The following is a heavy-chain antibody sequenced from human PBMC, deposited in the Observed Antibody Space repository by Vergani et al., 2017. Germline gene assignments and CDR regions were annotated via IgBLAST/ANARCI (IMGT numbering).Heavy chain of an antibody. CDR1: GFMFSNYW. J-gene: IGHJ4*02. Sequence: VQLVESGGGLVQPGGSLRLSCAASGFMFSNYWMNWVRQAPGKGLEWVAFTRYDGIVEYYGDSVKGRFTISRDNFKNTLSLQMNSLRPEDTALYYCANIPGVWFGDREGGFDYWGLGTLVTVSS. V-gene: IGHV3-30*02. CDR3: ANIPGVWFGDREGGFDY. D-gene: IGHD3-10*01. CDR2: TRYDGIVE.